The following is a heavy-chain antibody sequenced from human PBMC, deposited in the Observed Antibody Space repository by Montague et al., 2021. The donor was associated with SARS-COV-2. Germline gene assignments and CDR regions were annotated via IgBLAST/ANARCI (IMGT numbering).Heavy chain of an antibody. CDR1: GFYFSYA. Sequence: SPRLSCAASGFYFSYAMHWVRQAPGKGLEWVALIPNDGSNKHYADSVKGRFTVSRDNSKNTLYLQMNSLRAEDTAVYYCARESASFHDGGYFDYWGPGTLVTVSS. J-gene: IGHJ4*02. CDR2: IPNDGSNK. V-gene: IGHV3-30*04. CDR3: ARESASFHDGGYFDY. D-gene: IGHD1-26*01.